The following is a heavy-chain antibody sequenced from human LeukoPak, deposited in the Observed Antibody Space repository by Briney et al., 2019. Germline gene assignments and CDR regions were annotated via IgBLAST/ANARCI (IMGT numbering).Heavy chain of an antibody. V-gene: IGHV1-3*01. CDR3: VRDYPYGSGIVRVDS. CDR1: GYTFTDFA. J-gene: IGHJ4*02. Sequence: ASVKVSCKASGYTFTDFALRWVRQAPGQSLEWMGWINPGSGDTKSSQKFRDRVTITRDTSANTAYMQLTRLKSEDTAVYYCVRDYPYGSGIVRVDSWGQGTLVTVSS. D-gene: IGHD3-10*01. CDR2: INPGSGDT.